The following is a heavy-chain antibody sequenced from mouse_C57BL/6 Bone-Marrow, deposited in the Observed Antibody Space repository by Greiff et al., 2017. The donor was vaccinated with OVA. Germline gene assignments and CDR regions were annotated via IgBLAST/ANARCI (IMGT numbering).Heavy chain of an antibody. CDR2: IRNKANGYTT. D-gene: IGHD2-3*01. CDR1: GFTFTDYY. CDR3: ARVPARWSFFDY. Sequence: EVMLVESGGGLVQPGGSLSLSCAASGFTFTDYYMSWVRQPPGKALEWLGFIRNKANGYTTEYSASVTGRFTISRDNSQSILYLQMKALRAEDSATYYCARVPARWSFFDYWGQGTTLTVSS. V-gene: IGHV7-3*01. J-gene: IGHJ2*01.